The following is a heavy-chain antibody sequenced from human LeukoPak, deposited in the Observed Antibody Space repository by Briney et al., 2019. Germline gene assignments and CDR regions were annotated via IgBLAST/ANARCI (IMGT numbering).Heavy chain of an antibody. CDR1: GGSFSGYY. J-gene: IGHJ4*02. CDR2: INHSGST. V-gene: IGHV4-34*01. CDR3: ARGHSNYGDYFDY. Sequence: PLETLSLTCAVYGGSFSGYYWSWIRQPPGKGLEWIGEINHSGSTNYNPSLKSRVTISVDTSKNQFSLKLSSVTAADTAVYYCARGHSNYGDYFDYWGQGTLVTVSS. D-gene: IGHD4-11*01.